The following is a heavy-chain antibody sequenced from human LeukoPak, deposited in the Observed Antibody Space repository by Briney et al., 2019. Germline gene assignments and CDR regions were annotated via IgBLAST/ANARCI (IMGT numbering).Heavy chain of an antibody. V-gene: IGHV6-1*01. Sequence: SQTLSLTCAISGDSVSSNSAAWNWIRQSPSRSLEWLGRTYYRSKWYNDYAVSVKSRITINPDTSKNQFSLQLNSVTPEDTAVYYCARDEPLYCTNGVCLNWFDPWGQGTLVTVSS. D-gene: IGHD2-8*01. CDR3: ARDEPLYCTNGVCLNWFDP. J-gene: IGHJ5*02. CDR2: TYYRSKWYN. CDR1: GDSVSSNSAA.